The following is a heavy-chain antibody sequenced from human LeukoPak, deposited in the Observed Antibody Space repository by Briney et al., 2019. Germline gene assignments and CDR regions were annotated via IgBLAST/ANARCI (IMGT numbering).Heavy chain of an antibody. CDR3: AREAADYFDY. CDR2: ISYDGSNK. CDR1: GFTFSSYA. V-gene: IGHV3-30*04. Sequence: PGGSLRLSCAASGFTFSSYAMHWVRQAPGKGLEWVAVISYDGSNKYYADSVKGRFTISRDNSKNSLYLQMNSLRAEDTAVYYCAREAADYFDYWGQGTLVTVSS. J-gene: IGHJ4*02. D-gene: IGHD6-13*01.